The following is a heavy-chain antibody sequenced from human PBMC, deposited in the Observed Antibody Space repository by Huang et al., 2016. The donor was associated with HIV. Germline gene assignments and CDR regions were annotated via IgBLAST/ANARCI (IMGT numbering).Heavy chain of an antibody. CDR3: ARSEVLVTAVPFDH. V-gene: IGHV5-51*03. CDR2: IYPADSDT. CDR1: GYSFTNYW. J-gene: IGHJ4*02. D-gene: IGHD2-21*02. Sequence: EVQLVQSEAEVKKPGESLKISCRGSGYSFTNYWIGWVRQRTGEGLEWIGVIYPADSDTRYSPSFQGQVTFSADKSPRMAYLQWSSLQASDTAIYYCARSEVLVTAVPFDHWGQGTLVTVSS.